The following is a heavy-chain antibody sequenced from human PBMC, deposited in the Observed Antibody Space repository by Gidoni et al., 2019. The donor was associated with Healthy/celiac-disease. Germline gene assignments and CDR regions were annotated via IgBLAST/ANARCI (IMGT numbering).Heavy chain of an antibody. V-gene: IGHV4-38-2*02. CDR3: ARERPNSTPDY. CDR1: GYSISSGYY. Sequence: QLQLQESAPGLVKPSETLSLPCAFSGYSISSGYYWGWLRQPPGKGLEWIGSIYHSGSTYYNPSLKSRVTISVDTSKNQFSLKLSSVTAADTAVYYCARERPNSTPDYWGQGTLVTVSS. D-gene: IGHD2-2*01. J-gene: IGHJ4*02. CDR2: IYHSGST.